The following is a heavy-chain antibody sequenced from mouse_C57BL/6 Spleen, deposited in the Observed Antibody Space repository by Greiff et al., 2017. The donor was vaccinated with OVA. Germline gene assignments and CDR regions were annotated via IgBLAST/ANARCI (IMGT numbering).Heavy chain of an antibody. V-gene: IGHV1-53*01. CDR1: GYTFTSYW. D-gene: IGHD1-1*01. CDR2: INPSNGGT. Sequence: QVQLQQPGTELVKPGASVKLSCKASGYTFTSYWMHWVKQRPGQGLEWIGNINPSNGGTNYNEKFKSKATLTVDKSSSTAYMQLISLTSEDSAVYFCARDYYGSSPWFAYWGQGTLVTVSA. J-gene: IGHJ3*01. CDR3: ARDYYGSSPWFAY.